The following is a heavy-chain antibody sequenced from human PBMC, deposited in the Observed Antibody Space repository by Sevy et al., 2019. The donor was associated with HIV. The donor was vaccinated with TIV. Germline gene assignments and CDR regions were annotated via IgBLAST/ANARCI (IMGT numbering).Heavy chain of an antibody. V-gene: IGHV3-64D*06. CDR3: LRDLLRPVVVPAASFDY. CDR2: ISSNGDST. Sequence: GGSLRLSCSASGFTFNYYGMYWIRQAPGKGLQYVSCISSNGDSTDYGDSVKGRFTISRDNSKNTLYLQMSSLRAEDTAVYYCLRDLLRPVVVPAASFDYWGQRTLVTVSS. CDR1: GFTFNYYG. D-gene: IGHD2-2*01. J-gene: IGHJ4*02.